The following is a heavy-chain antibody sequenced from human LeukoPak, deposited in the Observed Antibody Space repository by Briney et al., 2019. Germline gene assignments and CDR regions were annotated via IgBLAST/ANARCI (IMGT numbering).Heavy chain of an antibody. CDR2: IYHSGST. D-gene: IGHD3-10*01. V-gene: IGHV4-4*02. CDR3: ASGGSYYYGMDV. J-gene: IGHJ6*02. Sequence: PSETLSLTCTVSGGSISSSNWWSWVRQPPGKGLEWIGEIYHSGSTNYNPSLKSRVTISVDRSKNQFSLKLSSVTAADTAVYYCASGGSYYYGMDVWGQGTTVTVSS. CDR1: GGSISSSNW.